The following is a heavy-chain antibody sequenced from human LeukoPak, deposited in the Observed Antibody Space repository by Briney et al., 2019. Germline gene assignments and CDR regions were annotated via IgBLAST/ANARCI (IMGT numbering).Heavy chain of an antibody. Sequence: TSETLSLTCTVSGASISADDYYWSWIRQRPEKGLEWIGYVYYTGFTYYNPSLKGRATVSVDASKNQFSLELPSVTAADTAVYYCARDRGKNYYGFGGYFDFWGQGVLVTVSS. D-gene: IGHD3-10*01. J-gene: IGHJ4*02. CDR3: ARDRGKNYYGFGGYFDF. V-gene: IGHV4-31*03. CDR2: VYYTGFT. CDR1: GASISADDYY.